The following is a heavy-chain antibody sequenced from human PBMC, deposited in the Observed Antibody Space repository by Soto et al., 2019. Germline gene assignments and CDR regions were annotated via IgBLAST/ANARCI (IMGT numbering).Heavy chain of an antibody. CDR2: IMPSSHTP. Sequence: VQLVQSGAEAKKPGSSVKVSCKASGGTFSNFGIRWVRQAPGQGLEWMGGIMPSSHTPHNAQKFQGRVFISADGSTSTAYMDLTSLTSDDTAVYFCAIDESDDYVWESFRSWGQGTPVTVSS. CDR3: AIDESDDYVWESFRS. V-gene: IGHV1-69*01. D-gene: IGHD3-16*02. J-gene: IGHJ5*02. CDR1: GGTFSNFG.